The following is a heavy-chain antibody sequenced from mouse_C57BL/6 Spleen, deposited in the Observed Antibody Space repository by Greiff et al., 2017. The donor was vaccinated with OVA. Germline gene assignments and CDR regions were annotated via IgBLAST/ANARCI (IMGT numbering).Heavy chain of an antibody. J-gene: IGHJ1*03. Sequence: EVKLVESGGGLVKPGGSLKLSCAASGFTFSDYGMHWVRQAPEKGLEWVAYISSGSSTIYYADTVKGRFTITRDHAKNTLFLQMTSLRSEDTAMYYCARGITTVVEGSFDVWGTGTTVTVSS. CDR3: ARGITTVVEGSFDV. CDR1: GFTFSDYG. CDR2: ISSGSSTI. V-gene: IGHV5-17*01. D-gene: IGHD1-1*01.